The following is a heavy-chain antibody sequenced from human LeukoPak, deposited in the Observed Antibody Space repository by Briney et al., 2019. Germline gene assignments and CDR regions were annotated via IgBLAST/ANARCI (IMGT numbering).Heavy chain of an antibody. J-gene: IGHJ4*02. V-gene: IGHV3-30-3*01. CDR1: GFTFSSYA. CDR2: ISYDGSNK. CDR3: ARAFIVVVPAASY. Sequence: GGSLRLSCAASGFTFSSYAMHWVRQAPGKGLEWVAVISYDGSNKYYADSVKGRFTFSRDNSKNTLYLQMNSLRAEDTAVYYCARAFIVVVPAASYWGQGTLVTVSS. D-gene: IGHD2-2*01.